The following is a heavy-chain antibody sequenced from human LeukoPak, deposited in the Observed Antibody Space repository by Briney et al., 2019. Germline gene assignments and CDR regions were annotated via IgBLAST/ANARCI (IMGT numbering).Heavy chain of an antibody. V-gene: IGHV3-48*03. CDR3: AKSAIYGSGSFYYMDV. D-gene: IGHD3-10*01. Sequence: QPGGSLRLSCAASGFTFSSYEMNWVRQAPGKGLEWVSYISSSGSTIYYADSVKGRFTISRDNAKNSLYLQMNSLRAEDTAVYYRAKSAIYGSGSFYYMDVWGKGTTVTVSS. J-gene: IGHJ6*03. CDR1: GFTFSSYE. CDR2: ISSSGSTI.